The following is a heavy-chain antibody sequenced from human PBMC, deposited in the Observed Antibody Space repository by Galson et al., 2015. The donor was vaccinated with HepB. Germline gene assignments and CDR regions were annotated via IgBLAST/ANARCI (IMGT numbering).Heavy chain of an antibody. CDR1: GFTFGSYW. CDR3: ARRGKSYSSGWYDY. D-gene: IGHD6-19*01. V-gene: IGHV3-7*03. J-gene: IGHJ4*02. CDR2: IKQDGSEK. Sequence: SLRLSCAASGFTFGSYWMSWVRQAPGKGLEWVANIKQDGSEKYYVDSVKGRFTISRDNAKNSPYLQMNSLRAEDTAVYYCARRGKSYSSGWYDYWGQGTLVTVSS.